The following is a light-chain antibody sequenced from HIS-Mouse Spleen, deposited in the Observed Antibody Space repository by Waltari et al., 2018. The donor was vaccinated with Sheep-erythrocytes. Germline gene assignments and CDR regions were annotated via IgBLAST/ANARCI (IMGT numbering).Light chain of an antibody. V-gene: IGLV2-11*01. CDR1: SSDVGGYHY. CDR3: CSYAGSYNHV. CDR2: DVS. J-gene: IGLJ1*01. Sequence: QSALTQPRSVSGSPGQSVTTPCTGTSSDVGGYHYVDSYQQHPGKAPKLMIYDVSKRPSGVPDRFSGSKSGNTASLTISGLQAEDEADYYCCSYAGSYNHVFATGTKVTVL.